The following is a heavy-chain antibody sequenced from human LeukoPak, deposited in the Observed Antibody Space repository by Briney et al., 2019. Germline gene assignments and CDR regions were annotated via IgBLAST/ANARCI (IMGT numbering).Heavy chain of an antibody. Sequence: GGSLRLSCAASGFTFSSYAMSWVRQAPGKGLEWVSAISGSGGSTYYADSVKGRFTISRDNSKNTLYLQMSSLRAEDTAVYYCAKDLKKQQLVRWFDPWGQGTLVTVSS. J-gene: IGHJ5*02. CDR2: ISGSGGST. D-gene: IGHD6-13*01. V-gene: IGHV3-23*01. CDR3: AKDLKKQQLVRWFDP. CDR1: GFTFSSYA.